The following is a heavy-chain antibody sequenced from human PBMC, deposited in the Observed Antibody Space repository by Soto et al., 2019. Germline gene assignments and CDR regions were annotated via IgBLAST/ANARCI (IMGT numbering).Heavy chain of an antibody. V-gene: IGHV4-4*02. Sequence: PSETLSLTCAVSGGSVSSTQWWTWVRQAPGKGLEWLGEIYHVGITKYNPSLRSRVTISVDKSNNHFSLNLRSVTAADTAVYYCARDLWGYCGTDCYPLDVWGQGTTVTVSS. CDR3: ARDLWGYCGTDCYPLDV. CDR1: GGSVSSTQW. D-gene: IGHD2-21*02. J-gene: IGHJ6*02. CDR2: IYHVGIT.